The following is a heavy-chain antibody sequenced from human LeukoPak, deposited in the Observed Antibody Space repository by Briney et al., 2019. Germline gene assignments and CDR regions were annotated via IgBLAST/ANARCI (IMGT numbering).Heavy chain of an antibody. V-gene: IGHV3-13*01. CDR2: IASGFQT. Sequence: PGGSLRLSCTASGFTLGSHDMHWVRQTTGEGLEWVAAIASGFQTFYAGSVKGRFIVSREDAKNSLYLQMNSLRAGDTAVYYCVREARGYHYTYFDYWGQGSLVTVSS. CDR1: GFTLGSHD. D-gene: IGHD5-18*01. CDR3: VREARGYHYTYFDY. J-gene: IGHJ4*02.